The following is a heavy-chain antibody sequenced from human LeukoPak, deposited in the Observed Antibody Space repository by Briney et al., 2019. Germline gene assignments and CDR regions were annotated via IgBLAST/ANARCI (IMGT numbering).Heavy chain of an antibody. CDR1: GFTFSSYA. Sequence: GGSLRLSCAASGFTFSSYAMSWVRQAPGKGLEWVSAISGSGGSTYYADSVKGRFTISRDNSKNTLYLQMNSLRAEDTAVYYCAKSSLVGYCSSTSCSYFDYWGQGTLVTVSS. CDR3: AKSSLVGYCSSTSCSYFDY. CDR2: ISGSGGST. D-gene: IGHD2-2*01. V-gene: IGHV3-23*01. J-gene: IGHJ4*02.